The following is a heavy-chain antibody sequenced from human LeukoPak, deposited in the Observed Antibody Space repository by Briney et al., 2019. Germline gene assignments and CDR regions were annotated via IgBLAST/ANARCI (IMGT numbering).Heavy chain of an antibody. Sequence: ASVKVSCKASGYTLTSYGFSWVRQAPGQGLEWMGWISGYSGNTNYAQNLQGRVTMTIDTSTSTAYMELRSLRAEDTAVYYCARDIVATNFDYWGQGTLVAVSS. CDR3: ARDIVATNFDY. J-gene: IGHJ4*02. V-gene: IGHV1-18*01. CDR1: GYTLTSYG. D-gene: IGHD5-12*01. CDR2: ISGYSGNT.